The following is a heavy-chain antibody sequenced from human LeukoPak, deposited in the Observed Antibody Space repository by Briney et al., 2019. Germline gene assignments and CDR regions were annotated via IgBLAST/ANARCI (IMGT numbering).Heavy chain of an antibody. CDR2: INPNSGGT. D-gene: IGHD2-2*01. Sequence: ASLKVSCKAAGYTFTGYYMHWVRQAPGQGLEWMGWINPNSGGTNYAQKFQGRVTMTRDTSISTAYMELSRLTSDDTAVYYCARVAEDCSSTSCYAGVDYWGQGTLVTVSS. J-gene: IGHJ4*02. CDR1: GYTFTGYY. V-gene: IGHV1-2*02. CDR3: ARVAEDCSSTSCYAGVDY.